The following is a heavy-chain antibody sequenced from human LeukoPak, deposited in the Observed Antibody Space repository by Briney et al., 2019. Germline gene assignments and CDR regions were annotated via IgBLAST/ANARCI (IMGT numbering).Heavy chain of an antibody. V-gene: IGHV3-15*01. D-gene: IGHD3-10*01. Sequence: GGSLRLSCVASGFTFSNAWMSWVRQAPGKGLEWVGRIKSKTAGGTTEYAAPVKGRFIISRDDSKNTLHLQMNSLKSEDTAVYYCTGARITMVRGVTLSDGTDYWGQGTLVTVSS. J-gene: IGHJ4*02. CDR1: GFTFSNAW. CDR3: TGARITMVRGVTLSDGTDY. CDR2: IKSKTAGGTT.